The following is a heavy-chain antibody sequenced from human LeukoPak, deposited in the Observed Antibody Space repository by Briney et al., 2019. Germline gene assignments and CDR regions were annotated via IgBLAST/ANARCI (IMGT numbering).Heavy chain of an antibody. CDR2: ISYDGSNK. Sequence: PGGSLRLSCAASGFTFSSYAMHWVRQAPGKGLEWVAVISYDGSNKYYADSVKGRSTISRDNSKNTLYLQMNSLRAEDTAVYYCAKDGRWLQLGFDYWGQGTLVTVSS. J-gene: IGHJ4*02. CDR1: GFTFSSYA. CDR3: AKDGRWLQLGFDY. V-gene: IGHV3-30*04. D-gene: IGHD5-24*01.